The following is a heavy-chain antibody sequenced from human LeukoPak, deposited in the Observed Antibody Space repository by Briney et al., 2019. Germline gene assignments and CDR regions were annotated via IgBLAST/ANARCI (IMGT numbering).Heavy chain of an antibody. CDR3: ARDGVVARSYYYYYGMDV. Sequence: ASVKVSCKASGYTFTSYGISWVRQAPGQGLEWMGWISAYNGNTNYAQKLQGRVTMTTGTSTSTAYMELRSLRSDDTAVYYCARDGVVARSYYYYYGMDVWGQGTTVTVSS. CDR2: ISAYNGNT. J-gene: IGHJ6*02. V-gene: IGHV1-18*01. D-gene: IGHD5-12*01. CDR1: GYTFTSYG.